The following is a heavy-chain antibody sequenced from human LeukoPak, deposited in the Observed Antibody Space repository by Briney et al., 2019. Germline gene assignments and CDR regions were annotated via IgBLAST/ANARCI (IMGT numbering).Heavy chain of an antibody. Sequence: GGSLRLSCAASGFTFSSYAMHWVRQAPGKGLEYVSAISSNGGSTYYANSVKGRFTISRDNSKNTLYLQMGSLRAEDMAVYYCARDAYSGSYLPGWNWFDPWGQGTLVTVSS. D-gene: IGHD1-26*01. V-gene: IGHV3-64*01. CDR2: ISSNGGST. CDR1: GFTFSSYA. J-gene: IGHJ5*02. CDR3: ARDAYSGSYLPGWNWFDP.